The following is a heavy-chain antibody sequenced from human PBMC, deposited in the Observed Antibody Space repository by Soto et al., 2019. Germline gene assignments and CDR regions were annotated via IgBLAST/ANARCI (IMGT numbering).Heavy chain of an antibody. Sequence: QVQLQQSGPGLVKPSQTLSLTCAISGDSVSSNDATWAWIRQSPSRGLEWLGRTSNRSRWQTDYAISVKRRITIIPYTSNYLAPLPLNSVPPDDTAVYYCARLIGNSWLDSWGQGTLVSVS. D-gene: IGHD3-16*01. V-gene: IGHV6-1*01. J-gene: IGHJ5*01. CDR1: GDSVSSNDAT. CDR3: ARLIGNSWLDS. CDR2: TSNRSRWQT.